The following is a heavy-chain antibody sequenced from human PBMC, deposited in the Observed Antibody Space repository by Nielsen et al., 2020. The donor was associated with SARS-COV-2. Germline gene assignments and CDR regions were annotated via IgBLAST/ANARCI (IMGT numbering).Heavy chain of an antibody. V-gene: IGHV4-31*03. J-gene: IGHJ4*02. CDR3: ARETATGFLGTVDS. D-gene: IGHD2-21*02. Sequence: SETLSLTCSVPGGSISSVPYYWTWIRQHPGKGLEWIGYIYYIGGTYYNPSLKSRVNISLDTSKNQFSLQLNSVTAADTAVYFCARETATGFLGTVDSWGQGVLVTVSS. CDR2: IYYIGGT. CDR1: GGSISSVPYY.